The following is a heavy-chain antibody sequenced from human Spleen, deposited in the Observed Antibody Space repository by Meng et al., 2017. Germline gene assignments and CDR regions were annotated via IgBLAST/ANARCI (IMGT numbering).Heavy chain of an antibody. CDR1: GYNFPDYY. J-gene: IGHJ4*02. CDR3: ATRGNPYLNC. CDR2: INTYNGKT. V-gene: IGHV1-18*04. Sequence: ASVKVSCKPSGYNFPDYYIHWVRRAPGQGLEWLGWINTYNGKTDYAQKFQGRITMTTDTFTSTAYMELRNLRSDDTAVYYCATRGNPYLNCWGQGTLVTVSS.